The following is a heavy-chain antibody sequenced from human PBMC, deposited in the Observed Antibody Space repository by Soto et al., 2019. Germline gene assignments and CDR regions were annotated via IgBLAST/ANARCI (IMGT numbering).Heavy chain of an antibody. CDR3: ARQVSSAWPPYYYDMDV. CDR1: GDTIRSDY. D-gene: IGHD6-25*01. J-gene: IGHJ6*02. V-gene: IGHV4-59*08. Sequence: PSETLSLTCSVSGDTIRSDYWNWIRQPPGKRLEWIGYIHYSGSTNYNPSLKSRVTISVDTSKNQVSLKLSSVTAADTAMYFCARQVSSAWPPYYYDMDVWGQGTTVTVSS. CDR2: IHYSGST.